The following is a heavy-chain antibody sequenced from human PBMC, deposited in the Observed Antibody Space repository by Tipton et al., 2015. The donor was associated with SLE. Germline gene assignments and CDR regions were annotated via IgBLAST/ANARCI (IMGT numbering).Heavy chain of an antibody. CDR2: IYYTGNT. D-gene: IGHD6-19*01. CDR1: GGSMSYHY. Sequence: GLVKPSETLSLTCSVSGGSMSYHYWSWIRQPPGKGLEWIGYIYYTGNTNYNPSLKSRVTMSVDTSKSQFSLKLTFVSATDTAIYYCARVTGHSSGWYGWVDYWGQGTLVTVSS. V-gene: IGHV4-59*11. CDR3: ARVTGHSSGWYGWVDY. J-gene: IGHJ4*02.